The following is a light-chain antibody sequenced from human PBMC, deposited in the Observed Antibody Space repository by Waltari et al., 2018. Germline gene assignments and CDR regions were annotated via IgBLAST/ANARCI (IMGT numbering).Light chain of an antibody. CDR2: RSD. J-gene: IGLJ1*01. CDR3: AAWDDSLSAYV. V-gene: IGLV1-47*01. CDR1: SSSVGSNF. Sequence: QSVLTQPPSASGTPGQEVTISCSGTSSSVGSNFVFWYQQLPGAAPKLLIFRSDRRPSGVPGRISGSKSGTSASLVITGLRSEGEADYYCAAWDDSLSAYVFGTGTKVTVL.